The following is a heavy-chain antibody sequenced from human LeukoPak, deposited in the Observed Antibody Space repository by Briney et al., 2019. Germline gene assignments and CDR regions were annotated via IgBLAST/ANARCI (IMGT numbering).Heavy chain of an antibody. D-gene: IGHD6-19*01. Sequence: SLRLSCTVSGFSIDEYAMHWVRQVPGKGLEWVSYISWNSGYTGYADSVKGRFTISRDNAKNSLYLQMNSLRAEDTAVYYCAKLLAVAGPFDYWGQGTLVTVSS. CDR2: ISWNSGYT. CDR1: GFSIDEYA. CDR3: AKLLAVAGPFDY. J-gene: IGHJ4*02. V-gene: IGHV3-9*01.